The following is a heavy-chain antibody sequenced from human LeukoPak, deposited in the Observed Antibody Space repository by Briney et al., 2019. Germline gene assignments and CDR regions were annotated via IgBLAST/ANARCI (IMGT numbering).Heavy chain of an antibody. J-gene: IGHJ4*02. D-gene: IGHD6-13*01. V-gene: IGHV4-39*07. CDR2: IYYSGST. CDR1: GGSISSSSYY. CDR3: ARTLTYSSSWIPDY. Sequence: PSETLSLTCTVSGGSISSSSYYWGWIRQPPGKGLEWIGSIYYSGSTNYNPSLKSRVTISVDTSKNQFSLKLSSVTAADTAVYYCARTLTYSSSWIPDYWGQGTLVTVSS.